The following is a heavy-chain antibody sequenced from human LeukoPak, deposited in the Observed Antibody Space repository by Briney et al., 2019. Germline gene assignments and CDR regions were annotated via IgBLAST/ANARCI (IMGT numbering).Heavy chain of an antibody. V-gene: IGHV1-69*13. D-gene: IGHD4-17*01. J-gene: IGHJ1*01. CDR1: GGTFSSYA. Sequence: SVKVSCKASGGTFSSYAISWVRQAPGQGLEWMGGIIPIFGTANYAQKFQGRVTITADESTSTAYMELSSLRSEDTAVYYCAGSTVTRHAEYFQHWARAPWSPSPQ. CDR3: AGSTVTRHAEYFQH. CDR2: IIPIFGTA.